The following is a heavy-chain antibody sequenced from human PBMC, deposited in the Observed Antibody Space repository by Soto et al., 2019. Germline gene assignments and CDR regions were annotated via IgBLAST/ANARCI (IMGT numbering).Heavy chain of an antibody. D-gene: IGHD1-26*01. CDR2: MFYTGRM. J-gene: IGHJ4*02. CDR3: APSVAATVDY. CDR1: GASISTSSYY. V-gene: IGHV4-39*01. Sequence: QLQLQESGPGLVKPSETLSLTCTVSGASISTSSYYWGWIRQPPGKGLEWVGSMFYTGRMYYSPSLRSRVTISVDRSKNQFSLKLTSVTAADTAVYYCAPSVAATVDYWGQGTLVTVSS.